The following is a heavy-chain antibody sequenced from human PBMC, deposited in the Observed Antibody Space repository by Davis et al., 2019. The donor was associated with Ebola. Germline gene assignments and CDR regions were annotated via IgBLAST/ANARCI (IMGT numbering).Heavy chain of an antibody. CDR3: ARARWVSSWYWDY. V-gene: IGHV3-7*01. Sequence: GSLRLSCAASGFSFKTFGMHWVRQGPGKGLEWVANIKQDGSEKYYVDSVKGRFTISRDNAKNSLYLQMNSLRAEDTAVYYCARARWVSSWYWDYWGQGTLVTVSS. CDR1: GFSFKTFG. D-gene: IGHD6-13*01. CDR2: IKQDGSEK. J-gene: IGHJ4*02.